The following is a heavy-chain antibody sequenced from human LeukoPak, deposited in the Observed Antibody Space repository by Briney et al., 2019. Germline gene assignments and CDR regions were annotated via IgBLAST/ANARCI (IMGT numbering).Heavy chain of an antibody. V-gene: IGHV4-4*07. CDR1: GGSISSYY. CDR2: IYTSGST. J-gene: IGHJ3*02. CDR3: ARSGGRGVEAMIVVEDAFDI. D-gene: IGHD3-22*01. Sequence: SETLSLTCTVSGGSISSYYWSWIRQPAGKGLEWIGRIYTSGSTNYNPSLKSRVTMSVDTSKNQFSLKRSSVTAADTAVYYCARSGGRGVEAMIVVEDAFDIWGQGTMVTVSS.